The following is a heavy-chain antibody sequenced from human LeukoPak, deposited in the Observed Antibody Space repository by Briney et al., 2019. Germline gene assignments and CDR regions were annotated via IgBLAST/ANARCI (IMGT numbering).Heavy chain of an antibody. CDR3: ARNQQLGGHSYYYYGMDV. D-gene: IGHD3-16*01. V-gene: IGHV3-23*01. CDR1: EFTSIAYA. CDR2: ISGGGVTT. Sequence: RPGGSLRLSCVGSEFTSIAYALTWARQAPGKGLEWVSGISGGGVTTYYADSVKGRFTISRDNSKNTLYLQMNSLRADDTAIYYCARNQQLGGHSYYYYGMDVWGQGTTVTVSS. J-gene: IGHJ6*02.